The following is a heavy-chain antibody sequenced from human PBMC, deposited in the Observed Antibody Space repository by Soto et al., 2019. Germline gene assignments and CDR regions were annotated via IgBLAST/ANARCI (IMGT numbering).Heavy chain of an antibody. CDR3: AREKYCRSTSCLGAFDI. V-gene: IGHV3-11*01. D-gene: IGHD2-2*01. CDR1: GFTFSDYY. Sequence: QVQLVESGGGLVKPGGSLRLSCAASGFTFSDYYMSWIRQAPGKGREWVSYISSSGSTIYYAASVKGRVTISRDDAKNSLYLQMNSLGAEDTAVYYCAREKYCRSTSCLGAFDIWGQGTMVTVSS. CDR2: ISSSGSTI. J-gene: IGHJ3*02.